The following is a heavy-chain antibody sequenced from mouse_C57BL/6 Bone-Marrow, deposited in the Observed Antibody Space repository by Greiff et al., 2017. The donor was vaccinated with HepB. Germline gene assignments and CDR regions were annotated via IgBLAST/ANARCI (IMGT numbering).Heavy chain of an antibody. CDR3: ARDGSSPDYYAMDY. V-gene: IGHV1-81*01. CDR1: GYTFTSYG. J-gene: IGHJ4*01. D-gene: IGHD1-1*01. Sequence: QVQLQQSGAELARPGASVKLSCKASGYTFTSYGISWVKQRTGQGLEWIGEIYPRSGNTYYNEKFKGKATLTADKSSSTAYMELRSLTSEDSAVYFCARDGSSPDYYAMDYWGQGTSVTVSS. CDR2: IYPRSGNT.